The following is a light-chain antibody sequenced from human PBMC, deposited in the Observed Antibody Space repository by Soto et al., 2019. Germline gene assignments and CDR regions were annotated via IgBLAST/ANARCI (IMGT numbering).Light chain of an antibody. CDR3: ETWDSHTYVV. J-gene: IGLJ2*01. Sequence: QSVLTQSSSASASLGSSVKLTCTLSSGHSSYTIAWHQQPPGEAPRFLIKLEDSGTYTKGSGVPDRFSGSSSGADRYLTISSLQFEDEANYYCETWDSHTYVVFGGGTKLTVL. V-gene: IGLV4-60*02. CDR2: LEDSGTY. CDR1: SGHSSYT.